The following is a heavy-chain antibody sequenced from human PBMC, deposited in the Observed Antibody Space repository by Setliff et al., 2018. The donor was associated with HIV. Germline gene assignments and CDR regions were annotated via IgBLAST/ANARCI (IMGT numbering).Heavy chain of an antibody. V-gene: IGHV1-2*06. CDR3: ARDAFDYTAYYYSYMDV. CDR2: INPSRHNT. Sequence: GASVKVSCKASGGTFSSDAFSWVRQAPGQGLEWMGRINPSRHNTIYAPRYQGRVTMTRDTSTSTVYMELSSLRSEDTAVYYCARDAFDYTAYYYSYMDVWGKGTTVTVS. CDR1: GGTFSSDA. D-gene: IGHD4-4*01. J-gene: IGHJ6*03.